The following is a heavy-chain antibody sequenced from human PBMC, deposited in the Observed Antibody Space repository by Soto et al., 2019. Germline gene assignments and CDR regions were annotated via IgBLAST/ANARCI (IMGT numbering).Heavy chain of an antibody. CDR2: IWYDGSNK. CDR3: ARDTSSTVGYYYGMDV. V-gene: IGHV3-33*01. D-gene: IGHD4-4*01. Sequence: QVQLVESGGGVVQPGRSLRLSCAASGFTFSSYGMHWVRQAPGKGLEWVAVIWYDGSNKYYADSVKGRFTISRDNSKNTLYLQMNSLRAEDTAVYYCARDTSSTVGYYYGMDVWGQGTTVTVSS. CDR1: GFTFSSYG. J-gene: IGHJ6*02.